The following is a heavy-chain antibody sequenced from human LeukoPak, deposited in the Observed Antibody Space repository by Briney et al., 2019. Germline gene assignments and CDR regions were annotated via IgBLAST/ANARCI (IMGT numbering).Heavy chain of an antibody. CDR3: ARGVLLWFGELFWFDP. V-gene: IGHV4-34*01. J-gene: IGHJ5*02. D-gene: IGHD3-10*01. Sequence: SETLSLTCAVYGGSFSGYYWSWIRQPPGKGLEWIGGINHSGSTNYNPSLKSRVTISVDTSKNQFSLKLSSATAADTAVYYCARGVLLWFGELFWFDPWGQGTLVTVSS. CDR1: GGSFSGYY. CDR2: INHSGST.